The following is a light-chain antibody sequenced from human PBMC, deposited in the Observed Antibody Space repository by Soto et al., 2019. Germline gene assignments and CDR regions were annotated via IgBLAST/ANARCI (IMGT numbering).Light chain of an antibody. CDR1: QGISNY. CDR2: GAS. Sequence: DIQMTQSPSSLSASVGDRVTITCRASQGISNYLAWYQQKPGLVPKLLIYGASTLQSGVPSRFGGSGSGTDFTLTISSLQPEDVATYYCQKYDSVPFTFGPGTRVDIK. J-gene: IGKJ3*01. CDR3: QKYDSVPFT. V-gene: IGKV1-27*01.